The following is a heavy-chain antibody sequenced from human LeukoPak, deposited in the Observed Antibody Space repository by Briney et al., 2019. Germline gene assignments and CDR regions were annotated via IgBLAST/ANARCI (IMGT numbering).Heavy chain of an antibody. D-gene: IGHD1-26*01. CDR2: IKSKTDGETT. J-gene: IGHJ4*02. Sequence: GGSLRLSCVDSGFTFTNAWMSWVRQAPGKGLEWIGRIKSKTDGETTNYAEPVRGRFTISRDDSKSAVYLQMNSLRAEDTALYFCAKKAQYNGNYPLDYWGQGTLVTVSS. CDR1: GFTFTNAW. V-gene: IGHV3-15*01. CDR3: AKKAQYNGNYPLDY.